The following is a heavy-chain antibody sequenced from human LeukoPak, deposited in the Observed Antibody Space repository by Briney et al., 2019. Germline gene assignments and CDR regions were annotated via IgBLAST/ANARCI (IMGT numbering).Heavy chain of an antibody. CDR1: GYTFTSYD. CDR3: ARSYDFWSGYIKDAFDI. D-gene: IGHD3-3*01. Sequence: GASVKVSCKASGYTFTSYDINWVRQATGQGLEWMGWMNPNSGNTGYAQKFQGRVTMTRNTSISTAYMELSRLRSEDTAVYYCARSYDFWSGYIKDAFDIWGQGTMVTVSS. CDR2: MNPNSGNT. J-gene: IGHJ3*02. V-gene: IGHV1-8*01.